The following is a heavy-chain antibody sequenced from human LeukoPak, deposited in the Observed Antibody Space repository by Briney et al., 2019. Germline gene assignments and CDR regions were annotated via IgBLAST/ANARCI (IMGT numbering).Heavy chain of an antibody. CDR3: ARDRASSTGTYNWFDP. Sequence: SETLSLTCTVSGGSISSYYWNWIRQPAGKGLEWIGRIYTSGSTNYNPSLKSRVTMSVDTSKNQFSLKLSSVTAADTAVYYCARDRASSTGTYNWFDPWGREPWSPSPQ. CDR2: IYTSGST. V-gene: IGHV4-4*07. J-gene: IGHJ5*02. CDR1: GGSISSYY. D-gene: IGHD2-2*01.